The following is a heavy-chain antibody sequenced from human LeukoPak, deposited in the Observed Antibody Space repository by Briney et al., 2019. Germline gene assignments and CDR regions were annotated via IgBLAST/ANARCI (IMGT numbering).Heavy chain of an antibody. D-gene: IGHD2-2*02. CDR2: IIPILGIA. CDR3: ASVRYCSSTSCYTFDY. CDR1: GGTFSSYT. V-gene: IGHV1-69*02. J-gene: IGHJ4*02. Sequence: SVKVSCKASGGTFSSYTISWVRQAPGQGLEWMGRIIPILGIANYAQKFQGRVTITADKSTSTAYMELSSLRSEDTAVYYCASVRYCSSTSCYTFDYWGQGTLVTVSS.